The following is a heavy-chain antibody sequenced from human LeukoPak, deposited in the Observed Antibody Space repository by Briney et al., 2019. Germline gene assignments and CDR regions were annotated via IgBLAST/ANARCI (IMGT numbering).Heavy chain of an antibody. J-gene: IGHJ4*02. Sequence: SQTLSLTCTVSGGSISSGGYYWTWIRHHPGKGREWIGYIYYSGSTYYNPSLKSRVPISVDTSTNQFSLKLRSVTAADTAVYYCARFADSGSYPDYWGEGTLVTVSS. CDR1: GGSISSGGYY. V-gene: IGHV4-31*03. CDR3: ARFADSGSYPDY. CDR2: IYYSGST. D-gene: IGHD1-26*01.